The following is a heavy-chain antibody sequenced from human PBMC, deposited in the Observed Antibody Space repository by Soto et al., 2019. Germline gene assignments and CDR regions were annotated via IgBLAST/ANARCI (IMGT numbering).Heavy chain of an antibody. Sequence: QVQLVESGGGVVQPGRSLRLSCAASGFTFSNYGMYWVRQAPGKGLEWVAVIWYDGTTKYYADSVKGRFTISRDNSKNTLYLQMNSLRDEDTAVYYCARGRGAHYFDSSGVGDAFDIWGQGTMVTVSS. CDR2: IWYDGTTK. J-gene: IGHJ3*02. CDR3: ARGRGAHYFDSSGVGDAFDI. D-gene: IGHD3-22*01. V-gene: IGHV3-33*01. CDR1: GFTFSNYG.